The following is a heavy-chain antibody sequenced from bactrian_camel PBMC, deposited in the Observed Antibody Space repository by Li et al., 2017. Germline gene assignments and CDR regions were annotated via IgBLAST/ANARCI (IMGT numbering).Heavy chain of an antibody. CDR3: AAGFAMLVRWLLVENEYTS. CDR1: KYFKYC. D-gene: IGHD6*01. V-gene: IGHV3S53*01. Sequence: VQLVESGGGSVQAGGSLRLSCAASKYFKYCMSWFRQVPGKEREGIATIDTGETARYAGSVQGRFTISLDNAKNSLFLQMNSLKPEDTARYYCAAGFAMLVRWLLVENEYTSWGQGTQVTV. J-gene: IGHJ4*01. CDR2: IDTGETA.